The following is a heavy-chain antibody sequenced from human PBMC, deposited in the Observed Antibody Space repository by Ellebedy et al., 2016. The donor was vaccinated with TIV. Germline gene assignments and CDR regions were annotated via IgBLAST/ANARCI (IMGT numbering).Heavy chain of an antibody. CDR2: IWYDGSNK. V-gene: IGHV3-33*01. Sequence: GGSLRLXCAASGFTFSSYGMHWARQAPGKGLEWVAVIWYDGSNKYYADSVKGRFTISRDNSKNTLYLQMNSLRAEDTAVYYCAREPMVRGVIRRGYAMDVWGQGTTVTVSS. J-gene: IGHJ6*02. CDR3: AREPMVRGVIRRGYAMDV. D-gene: IGHD3-10*01. CDR1: GFTFSSYG.